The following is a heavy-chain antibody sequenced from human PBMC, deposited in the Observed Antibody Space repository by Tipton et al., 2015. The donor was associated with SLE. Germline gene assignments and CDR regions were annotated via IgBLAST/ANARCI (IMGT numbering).Heavy chain of an antibody. D-gene: IGHD2-15*01. CDR3: ARGDLVVAARGLDY. CDR1: GDSINNSDFY. Sequence: TLSLTCTVSGDSINNSDFYWTWIRQLPGKGPEYIGYIYYSGSTYPNPSLKSRLTISVDTSRNQFSLKLSSVTAADTAVYYCARGDLVVAARGLDYWGQGILVVVSS. V-gene: IGHV4-31*03. J-gene: IGHJ4*02. CDR2: IYYSGST.